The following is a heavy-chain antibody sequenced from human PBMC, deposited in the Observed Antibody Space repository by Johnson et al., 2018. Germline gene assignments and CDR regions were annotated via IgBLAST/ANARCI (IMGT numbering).Heavy chain of an antibody. CDR3: TRDWNNAYDI. CDR2: INRDGSTT. J-gene: IGHJ3*02. Sequence: VQLVQSGGGLVQPGGSLRLSCAASGFSFSDHGMTWVRQAPGMGLEWVSRINRDGSTTSYADSVKGRFTISRDNAKNTLYLQMNSLRAEDMATYYCTRDWNNAYDIWGQGTMVAVSS. CDR1: GFSFSDHG. D-gene: IGHD1-1*01. V-gene: IGHV3-74*01.